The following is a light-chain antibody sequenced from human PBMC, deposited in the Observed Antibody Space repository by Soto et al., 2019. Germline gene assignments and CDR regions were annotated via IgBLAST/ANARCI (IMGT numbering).Light chain of an antibody. CDR1: SSDLGAGFD. V-gene: IGLV1-40*01. CDR3: QAYASSLSGAVV. Sequence: QSVLTQPPSVSGAPGQRVTISCTGTSSDLGAGFDVHWYQQLPGTAPKLLIYGNRNRPSGVPDRFSGSKSGTSASLVITGLQAEDEADYYCQAYASSLSGAVVFGAGTKLTVL. J-gene: IGLJ2*01. CDR2: GNR.